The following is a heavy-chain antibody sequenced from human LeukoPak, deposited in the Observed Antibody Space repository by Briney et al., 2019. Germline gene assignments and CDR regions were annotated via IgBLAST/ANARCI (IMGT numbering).Heavy chain of an antibody. D-gene: IGHD6-19*01. CDR1: GGSVSSGDYY. Sequence: SETLSLTCTVSGGSVSSGDYYWSWIRQPPGKGLEWIGYIYYSGSTNYNPSLKTRVTISADTSKNQFSLKLSSVTAADTAVYYCARDPYSSGWAFDPWGQGTLVTVSS. CDR3: ARDPYSSGWAFDP. CDR2: IYYSGST. J-gene: IGHJ5*02. V-gene: IGHV4-61*08.